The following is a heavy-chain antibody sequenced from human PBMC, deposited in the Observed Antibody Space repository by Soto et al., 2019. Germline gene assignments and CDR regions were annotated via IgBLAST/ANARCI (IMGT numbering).Heavy chain of an antibody. CDR2: ITYDGTNK. D-gene: IGHD7-27*01. Sequence: QVQLVESGGGVVQPGRSLRLSCAASGFSFSISPMHWVRQAPGKGPEWVALITYDGTNKFYADSVKGRFTISRDNSKSRRYLNVNSLGPEDAAVYYCARDPKKSGGKHWAFSYFDSWGQGNLVTVSS. CDR3: ARDPKKSGGKHWAFSYFDS. CDR1: GFSFSISP. J-gene: IGHJ4*02. V-gene: IGHV3-30-3*01.